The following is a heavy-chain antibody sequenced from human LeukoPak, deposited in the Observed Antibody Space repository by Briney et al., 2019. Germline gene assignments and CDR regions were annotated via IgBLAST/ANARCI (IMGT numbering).Heavy chain of an antibody. V-gene: IGHV3-53*01. CDR1: GFTFSRYV. CDR2: MYSGGST. Sequence: GGSLRLSCAASGFTFSRYVVSWVRQAPGKGLEGVSVMYSGGSTYYADSVRGRFTISRDNYKNTLYLQMNSMRAEDTAVYYCARVEIAAAGYYFDYWGQGTLVTVSP. CDR3: ARVEIAAAGYYFDY. D-gene: IGHD6-13*01. J-gene: IGHJ4*02.